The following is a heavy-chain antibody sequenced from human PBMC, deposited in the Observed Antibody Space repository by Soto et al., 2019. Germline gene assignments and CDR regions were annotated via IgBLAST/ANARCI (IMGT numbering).Heavy chain of an antibody. V-gene: IGHV1-46*01. CDR2: INPSGGST. CDR1: GYTFTSYY. J-gene: IGHJ5*02. CDR3: ARDPDTMVRGVINSNWFDP. D-gene: IGHD3-10*01. Sequence: ASVKVSCKASGYTFTSYYMHWVRQAPGQGLEWMGIINPSGGSTGYAQKFQGRVTMTRDTSTSTVYMELSSLRSEDTAVYYCARDPDTMVRGVINSNWFDPWGQGTLVTVSS.